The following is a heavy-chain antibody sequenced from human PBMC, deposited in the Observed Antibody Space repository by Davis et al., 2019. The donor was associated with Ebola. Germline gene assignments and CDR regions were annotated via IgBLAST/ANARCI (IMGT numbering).Heavy chain of an antibody. Sequence: ASVKVSCKASGYMFTNYGISWVRQAPGQGLEWMGWISGYNGNTDYAQTVQGRVSMTTDTPTTTVFMELRNLRSDDTAVYWCARGEGAPDNWGQGTLVTVSS. CDR1: GYMFTNYG. CDR2: ISGYNGNT. J-gene: IGHJ4*02. CDR3: ARGEGAPDN. V-gene: IGHV1-18*04. D-gene: IGHD1-26*01.